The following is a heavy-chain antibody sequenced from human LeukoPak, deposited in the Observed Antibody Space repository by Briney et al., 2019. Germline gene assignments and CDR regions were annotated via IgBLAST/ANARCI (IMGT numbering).Heavy chain of an antibody. Sequence: SETLSLTCTVSGGSISSYYWSWIRQPPGKGLGWIGYIYYSGSTNYNPSLKSRVTISVDTSKNQFSLKLSSVTAADTAAYYCARGGQESFDYWGQGTLVTVSS. CDR1: GGSISSYY. CDR3: ARGGQESFDY. J-gene: IGHJ4*02. D-gene: IGHD3-16*01. CDR2: IYYSGST. V-gene: IGHV4-59*01.